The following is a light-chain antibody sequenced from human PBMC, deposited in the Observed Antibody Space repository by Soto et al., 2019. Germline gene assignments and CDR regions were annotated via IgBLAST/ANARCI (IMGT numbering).Light chain of an antibody. CDR2: DVS. CDR3: SSYTSSSTLV. Sequence: QSALTQPASVSGSPEQSITIPCTGTTSDVGGYNYVSWYQQHPGKAPKLMIYDVSNRPSGVSNRFSGSKSGNTASLTISGLQAEDEADYYCSSYTSSSTLVFGGGTKVTVL. V-gene: IGLV2-14*01. J-gene: IGLJ2*01. CDR1: TSDVGGYNY.